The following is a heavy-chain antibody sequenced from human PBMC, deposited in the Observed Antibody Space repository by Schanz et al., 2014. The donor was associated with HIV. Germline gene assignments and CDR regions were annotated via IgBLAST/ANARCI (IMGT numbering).Heavy chain of an antibody. V-gene: IGHV1-18*01. Sequence: QVQLVQSGAEVKKPGASVKLSCKASGYTFSTYGIGWVRLAPGQGLEWMGWISAHTVNTNYAQNFQGRVTMTTDTSTSTAYMELRSLTSDDTAVYYCARDRSAAVTASDYGGQGTLVIVSS. CDR3: ARDRSAAVTASDY. CDR2: ISAHTVNT. J-gene: IGHJ4*02. D-gene: IGHD6-13*01. CDR1: GYTFSTYG.